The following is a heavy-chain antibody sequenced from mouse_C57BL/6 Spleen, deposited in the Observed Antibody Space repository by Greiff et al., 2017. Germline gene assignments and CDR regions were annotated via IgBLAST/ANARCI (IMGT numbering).Heavy chain of an antibody. Sequence: EVKLVESGGGLVKPGGSLKISCAASGFTFSGYGMHWVRQAPGKGLEWVAYISSGSGTTYYADTVKGRVTLSRDNSTNTLYLQLTRLSSEDTAMYYCARDYLYDVNYIDYWGQGTSLTVSS. J-gene: IGHJ2*02. CDR3: ARDYLYDVNYIDY. D-gene: IGHD2-12*01. V-gene: IGHV5-17*03. CDR1: GFTFSGYG. CDR2: ISSGSGTT.